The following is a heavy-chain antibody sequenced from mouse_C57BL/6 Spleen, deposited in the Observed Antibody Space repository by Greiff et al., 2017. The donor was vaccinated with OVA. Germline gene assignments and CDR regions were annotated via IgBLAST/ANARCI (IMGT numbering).Heavy chain of an antibody. D-gene: IGHD1-1*01. Sequence: QVQLQQPGAELVQPGASVKLSCKASGYTFTSYWMHWVKQRPGQGLEWIGMIHPNSGSTNYNEKFKSKATLTVDKSSSTAYMQLSSLTSEDSAGYYCASGGTTVVAHDFDYWGQGTTRTVSA. V-gene: IGHV1-64*01. J-gene: IGHJ2*01. CDR1: GYTFTSYW. CDR3: ASGGTTVVAHDFDY. CDR2: IHPNSGST.